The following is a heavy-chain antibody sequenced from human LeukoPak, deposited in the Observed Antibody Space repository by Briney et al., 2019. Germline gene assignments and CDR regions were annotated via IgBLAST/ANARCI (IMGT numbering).Heavy chain of an antibody. CDR1: RFTLSTYW. J-gene: IGHJ4*02. CDR3: AKTTSGWSLVYYFDY. V-gene: IGHV3-7*03. CDR2: IKQDGSQE. D-gene: IGHD6-19*01. Sequence: GGSLRLSCAASRFTLSTYWMSWVRQAPGKGLEWVAHIKQDGSQEYYVDSVKGRFTISRDSAKNSLYLQMNSLRAEDTAVYYCAKTTSGWSLVYYFDYWGQGTLVTVSS.